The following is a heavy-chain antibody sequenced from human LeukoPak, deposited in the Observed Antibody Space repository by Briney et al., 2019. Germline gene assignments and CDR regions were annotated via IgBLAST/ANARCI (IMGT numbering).Heavy chain of an antibody. D-gene: IGHD2-2*01. CDR2: IYYSGST. J-gene: IGHJ4*02. CDR1: GGSISSGDYY. CDR3: ARGGGYCSSTSCSGFDY. V-gene: IGHV4-30-4*08. Sequence: SQTLSLTCTVSGGSISSGDYYWGWIRQPPGKGLEWIGYIYYSGSTYYNPSLKSRVTISVDTSKNQFSLKLSSVTAADTAVYYCARGGGYCSSTSCSGFDYWGQGTLVTVSS.